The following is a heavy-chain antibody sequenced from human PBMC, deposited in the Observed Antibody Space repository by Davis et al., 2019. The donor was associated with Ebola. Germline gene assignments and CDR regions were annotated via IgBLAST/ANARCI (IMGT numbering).Heavy chain of an antibody. D-gene: IGHD3-3*01. CDR1: GFTFSSYW. V-gene: IGHV3-7*01. J-gene: IGHJ6*03. Sequence: GESLKISCAASGFTFSSYWMSWVRQAPGKGLEWVANIKQDGSEKYYVDSVKGRFTISRDNAKNSLYLQMNSLRAEDTAVYYCARVGPTYYDFWSDQGGSYYYMDVWGKGTTVTVSS. CDR2: IKQDGSEK. CDR3: ARVGPTYYDFWSDQGGSYYYMDV.